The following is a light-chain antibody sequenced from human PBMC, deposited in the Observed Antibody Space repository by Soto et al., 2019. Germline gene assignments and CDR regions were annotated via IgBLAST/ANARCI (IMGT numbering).Light chain of an antibody. V-gene: IGLV1-51*01. CDR3: GAWDSSLSAAV. CDR2: END. J-gene: IGLJ2*01. Sequence: QSVLTQPPSVSAAPGQKVTISCSGTNSNIGDNYVAWYQQLPGTAPKLIIYENDERPSGIPDRFSGSKSGSSATLGITGLQTGDEADYYCGAWDSSLSAAVFGGGTKLTVL. CDR1: NSNIGDNY.